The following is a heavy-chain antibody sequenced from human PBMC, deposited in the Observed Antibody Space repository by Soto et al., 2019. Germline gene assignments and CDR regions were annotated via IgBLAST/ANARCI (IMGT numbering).Heavy chain of an antibody. V-gene: IGHV3-23*04. J-gene: IGHJ2*01. D-gene: IGHD4-17*01. CDR2: ISGSGGNT. Sequence: EVQLVESGGGLVQPGGSLRLSCAASGLTFSNYAMSWVRQAPGKGLEWVAGISGSGGNTLYADSVKGRFTISRDNSKNTLYLQMNSLRAEETAVYYCAKAPDYGDSHWYFALWGRGTVVTVSS. CDR3: AKAPDYGDSHWYFAL. CDR1: GLTFSNYA.